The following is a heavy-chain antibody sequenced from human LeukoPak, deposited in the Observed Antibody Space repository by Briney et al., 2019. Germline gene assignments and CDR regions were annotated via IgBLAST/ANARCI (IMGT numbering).Heavy chain of an antibody. J-gene: IGHJ4*02. CDR1: GFMFSTSW. CDR3: ARAWLGGADY. Sequence: GGSLRLSCAASGFMFSTSWMTWVRQAPGKGLEWVANIRRDGTVKNYLDSVTGRFTVSRDNAKNSLYLQMNSLRAEDTAVYYCARAWLGGADYWGQGTLVTVSS. D-gene: IGHD6-19*01. V-gene: IGHV3-7*01. CDR2: IRRDGTVK.